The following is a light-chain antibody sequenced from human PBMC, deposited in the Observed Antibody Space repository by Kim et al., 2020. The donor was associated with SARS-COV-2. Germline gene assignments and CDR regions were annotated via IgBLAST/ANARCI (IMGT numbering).Light chain of an antibody. CDR2: GAS. Sequence: DIVLTQSPGTLSLSPGEWATLSCRASQSVASTDLAWYQQKPGQAPRLLIYGASSRATGIPDRFSGSGSGTDFTLTINRLEPEDFAVYYFQPYGYSPLWTFGQGTKVDIQ. CDR1: QSVASTD. J-gene: IGKJ1*01. V-gene: IGKV3-20*01. CDR3: QPYGYSPLWT.